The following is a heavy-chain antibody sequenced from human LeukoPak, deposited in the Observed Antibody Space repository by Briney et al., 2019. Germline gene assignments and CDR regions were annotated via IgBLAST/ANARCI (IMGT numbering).Heavy chain of an antibody. CDR2: INSDGINT. Sequence: GGSLRLSCAASGFTFSNYWMHWVRQAPGKGLVWVSRINSDGINTSYADSVKGRFTISRDNAKNSLYLQMNSLRAEDTAVYYCARGETSDTRHLDYWGQGTLVTVSS. CDR3: ARGETSDTRHLDY. D-gene: IGHD1-1*01. CDR1: GFTFSNYW. V-gene: IGHV3-74*01. J-gene: IGHJ4*02.